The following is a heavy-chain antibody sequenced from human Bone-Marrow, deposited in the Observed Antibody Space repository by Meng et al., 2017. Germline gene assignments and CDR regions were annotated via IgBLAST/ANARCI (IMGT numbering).Heavy chain of an antibody. Sequence: EVQLVESGGGLVDPGWSLSIACAASGFTFSNYWMHWVRQAPGKGLVWVSRINSDGSSTSYADSVKGRFTISRDNAKNTLYLQMNSLRAEDTAVYYCARDLGGNSDLPDYWGQGTLVTVSS. CDR1: GFTFSNYW. CDR2: INSDGSST. J-gene: IGHJ4*02. D-gene: IGHD4-23*01. V-gene: IGHV3-74*01. CDR3: ARDLGGNSDLPDY.